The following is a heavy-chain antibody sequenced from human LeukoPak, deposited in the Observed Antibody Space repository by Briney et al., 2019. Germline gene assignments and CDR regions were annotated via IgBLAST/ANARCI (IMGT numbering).Heavy chain of an antibody. J-gene: IGHJ6*03. V-gene: IGHV3-15*01. CDR3: ARDTYSAGYCSSTSCPPAHYYYMDV. CDR2: IKSKTDGGTT. CDR1: GFTFSNAW. Sequence: PGGSLRLSCAASGFTFSNAWMSWVRQAPGKGLEWVGRIKSKTDGGTTDYAAPVKGRFTISRDDSKNTLYLQMNSLKTEDTAVYYCARDTYSAGYCSSTSCPPAHYYYMDVWGKGTTVTVSS. D-gene: IGHD2-2*01.